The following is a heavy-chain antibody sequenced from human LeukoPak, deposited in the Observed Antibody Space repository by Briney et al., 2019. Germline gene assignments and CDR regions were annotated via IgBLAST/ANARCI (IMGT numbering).Heavy chain of an antibody. Sequence: PGGSLRLSCEASGFTFSSYWMSWVRQAPGKGLEWVANISEDGSEKYYVESVKGRFTISRDNAKNSLCLQMDSLRAEDTAVYYCARDGPHYDFWSGPAYWGQGTLVTVSS. CDR1: GFTFSSYW. CDR3: ARDGPHYDFWSGPAY. CDR2: ISEDGSEK. D-gene: IGHD3-3*01. J-gene: IGHJ4*02. V-gene: IGHV3-7*05.